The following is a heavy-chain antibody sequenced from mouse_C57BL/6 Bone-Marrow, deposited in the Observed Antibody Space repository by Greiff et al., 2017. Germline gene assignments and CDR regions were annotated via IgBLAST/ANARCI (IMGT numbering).Heavy chain of an antibody. CDR3: AKENWGTSYYFDY. CDR1: GYTFTSYW. J-gene: IGHJ2*01. CDR2: IDPSDSET. V-gene: IGHV1-52*01. D-gene: IGHD4-1*01. Sequence: VQLQQPGAELVRPGSSVKLSCKASGYTFTSYWMHWVKQRPIQGLEWIGNIDPSDSETHYNQKFKDKATLTVDKSSSTAYMQLSSLTSEYSAVYYCAKENWGTSYYFDYWGQGTTLTVSS.